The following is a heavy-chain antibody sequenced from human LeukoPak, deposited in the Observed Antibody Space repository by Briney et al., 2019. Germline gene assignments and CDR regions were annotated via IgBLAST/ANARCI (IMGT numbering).Heavy chain of an antibody. CDR2: AFNSGST. CDR3: ARNATTVNHVYKYFDC. J-gene: IGHJ4*02. Sequence: SETLSLTCSVSGGSMNGGLYYWAWIRQSPGKGLEWIGSAFNSGSTSYNPSLKSRVTISVDTSKNQFSLKLTSVTAADTAVYYCARNATTVNHVYKYFDCWGQGALVTVSS. CDR1: GGSMNGGLYY. D-gene: IGHD4-17*01. V-gene: IGHV4-39*01.